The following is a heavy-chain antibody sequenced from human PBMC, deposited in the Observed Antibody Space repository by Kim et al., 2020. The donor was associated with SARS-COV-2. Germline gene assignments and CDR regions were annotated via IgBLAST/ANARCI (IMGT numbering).Heavy chain of an antibody. CDR1: GFTFTSSA. D-gene: IGHD2-21*02. J-gene: IGHJ6*02. CDR3: AAAVCLYCGGDSPLYYYGMDV. V-gene: IGHV1-58*01. Sequence: SVKVSCQASGFTFTSSAVQWVRQARGQRLEWIGWIVVGSGNTNYAQKFQERVTITRDMSTSTAYMELSSLRSEDTAVYYCAAAVCLYCGGDSPLYYYGMDVWGQGTTVTVSS. CDR2: IVVGSGNT.